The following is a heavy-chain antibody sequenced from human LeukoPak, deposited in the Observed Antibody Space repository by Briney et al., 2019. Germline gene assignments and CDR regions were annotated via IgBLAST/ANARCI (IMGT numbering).Heavy chain of an antibody. CDR3: ARASDIYCSSTSCYLSDAFDI. J-gene: IGHJ3*02. V-gene: IGHV4-30-4*08. CDR2: IYYSGST. D-gene: IGHD2-2*01. CDR1: GGPISSGDYY. Sequence: SETLSLTCTVSGGPISSGDYYRSWIPQPPGKGLEWIGYIYYSGSTYYNPSLKSRVTISVDTSKNQFSLKLSSVTAADTAVYYCARASDIYCSSTSCYLSDAFDIWGQGTMVTVSS.